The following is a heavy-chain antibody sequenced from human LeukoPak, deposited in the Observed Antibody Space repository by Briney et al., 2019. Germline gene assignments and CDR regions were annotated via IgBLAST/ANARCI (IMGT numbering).Heavy chain of an antibody. V-gene: IGHV3-7*05. D-gene: IGHD2-2*01. CDR1: AFSFSTYW. CDR2: INQDGSEK. J-gene: IGHJ4*02. Sequence: GGSLRLSCAASAFSFSTYWMSWVRQAPGKGLEWVANINQDGSEKYYVDSVKGRFTISRDNAKNSLYLQMNSLRAEDTAVYYCARDPYCSSTNCFYYFDYWGQGTLVTVSS. CDR3: ARDPYCSSTNCFYYFDY.